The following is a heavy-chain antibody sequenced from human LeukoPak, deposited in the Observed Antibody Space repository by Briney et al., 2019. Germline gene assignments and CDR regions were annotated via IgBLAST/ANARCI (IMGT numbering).Heavy chain of an antibody. V-gene: IGHV3-66*01. CDR2: LYSGGTT. J-gene: IGHJ4*02. Sequence: GGSLRLSCAASGFTVSSKYMNWVRQAPGKGLEWVSVLYSGGTTYYADSVRGRFTISRDNSKNTLYLQMNNLRAEDTAVYYCARAPSGGNNFDYWGQGTLVTVSS. CDR3: ARAPSGGNNFDY. CDR1: GFTVSSKY. D-gene: IGHD3-10*01.